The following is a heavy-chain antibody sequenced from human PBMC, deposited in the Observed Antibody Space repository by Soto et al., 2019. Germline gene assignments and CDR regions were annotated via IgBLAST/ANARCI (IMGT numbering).Heavy chain of an antibody. J-gene: IGHJ5*02. CDR3: ARGHIVVVPTVGWFDP. V-gene: IGHV4-38-2*02. CDR1: GYFISSGYY. D-gene: IGHD2-2*01. Sequence: SETLSLTCTVSGYFISSGYYWGWIRQPPGKGLEWIGSMFHSGSTHYNPSLKSRVTMSVDTSKNQFSLRLSSVTASDTAVYYCARGHIVVVPTVGWFDPWGQGTLVTVPQ. CDR2: MFHSGST.